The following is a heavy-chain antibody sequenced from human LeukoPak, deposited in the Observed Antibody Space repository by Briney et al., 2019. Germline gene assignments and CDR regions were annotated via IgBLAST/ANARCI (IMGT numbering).Heavy chain of an antibody. Sequence: SDTLSLTCTVSGGSISSGSYYWSWIRQPAGKGLEWIGRIYTSGSTNYNPSLKSRVTISVDTSKNQFSLKLSSVTAADTAVYYCARDYIAANWFDPWGQGTLVTVSS. CDR2: IYTSGST. D-gene: IGHD5-12*01. J-gene: IGHJ5*02. CDR1: GGSISSGSYY. CDR3: ARDYIAANWFDP. V-gene: IGHV4-61*02.